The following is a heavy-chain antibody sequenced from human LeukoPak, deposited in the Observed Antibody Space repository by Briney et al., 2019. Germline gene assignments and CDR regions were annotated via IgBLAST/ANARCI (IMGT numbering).Heavy chain of an antibody. CDR1: GYTFTSYD. J-gene: IGHJ4*02. Sequence: ASVKVSCKASGYTFTSYDINWVRQATGQGLEWMGWMNPNSGNTGYEQKFQGRVTMTRNTSISTAYMELSSLRSEDTAVYYCARGDCSGGSCYPDYWGQGTLVTVSS. CDR3: ARGDCSGGSCYPDY. V-gene: IGHV1-8*01. CDR2: MNPNSGNT. D-gene: IGHD2-15*01.